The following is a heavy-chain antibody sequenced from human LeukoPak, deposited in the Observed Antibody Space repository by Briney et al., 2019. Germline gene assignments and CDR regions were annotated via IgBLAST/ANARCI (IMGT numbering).Heavy chain of an antibody. V-gene: IGHV3-15*01. CDR2: IKSKTDGGTT. D-gene: IGHD3-22*01. CDR1: GFTSSNAW. Sequence: GGSLRLSCAASGFTSSNAWMSWVPQAPGKGLEWVGRIKSKTDGGTTDYAAPVKGRFTISRDDSKNTLYLQMNSLKTEDTAVYYCTRRDSSGYSPFDYWGQGTLVTVSS. J-gene: IGHJ4*02. CDR3: TRRDSSGYSPFDY.